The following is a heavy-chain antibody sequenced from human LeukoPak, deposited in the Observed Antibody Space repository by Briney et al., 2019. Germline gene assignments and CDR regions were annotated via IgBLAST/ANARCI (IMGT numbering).Heavy chain of an antibody. Sequence: GSLRLSCAASGFTFSSYEMNWVRQAPGKGLEWIGNFYYTGSTYYNPSLKSRVTISVDTSKNQFSLKLSSVTAADTAVYCCARLDNNAWYYAFDIWSQGTMVTVSS. V-gene: IGHV4-39*01. J-gene: IGHJ3*02. CDR2: FYYTGST. CDR3: ARLDNNAWYYAFDI. CDR1: GFTFSSYE. D-gene: IGHD6-19*01.